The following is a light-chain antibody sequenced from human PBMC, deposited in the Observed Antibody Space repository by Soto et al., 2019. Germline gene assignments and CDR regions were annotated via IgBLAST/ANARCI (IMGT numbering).Light chain of an antibody. V-gene: IGKV3-15*01. CDR1: QSVINN. J-gene: IGKJ1*01. CDR2: GAS. Sequence: EIVMTQSPATLSVSPGERATLSCRASQSVINNLAWYQQKPGQAPRLLIYGASTRATGIPARFSGSGSGTEFTLTISSLQSEDFAVYYCQQYNNWPPWTFGQGTKVEIK. CDR3: QQYNNWPPWT.